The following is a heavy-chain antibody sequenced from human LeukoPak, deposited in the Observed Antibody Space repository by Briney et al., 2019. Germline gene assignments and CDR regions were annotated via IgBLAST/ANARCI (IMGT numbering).Heavy chain of an antibody. CDR3: ATEGYSSSWFEY. CDR2: IKQEGSEK. Sequence: PGGSLRLSCAASGFTFSSYWMSWVRQAPGKGLEWVANIKQEGSEKYYVDSVKGRFTISRDNTKNSLYLQMSSLRAEDTAVYYCATEGYSSSWFEYWGQGTLVTVSS. V-gene: IGHV3-7*01. D-gene: IGHD6-13*01. CDR1: GFTFSSYW. J-gene: IGHJ4*02.